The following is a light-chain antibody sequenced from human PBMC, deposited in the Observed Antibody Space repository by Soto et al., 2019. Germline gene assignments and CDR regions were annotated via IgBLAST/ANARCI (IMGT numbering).Light chain of an antibody. CDR1: ISDFIIYNY. J-gene: IGLJ1*01. V-gene: IGLV2-14*01. CDR3: SSSTSGNTLYV. CDR2: GVR. Sequence: QSALTQPASVSGSPGQSITISCTGTISDFIIYNYVSWYQQHPGKAPKLMLYGVRNRPSGVSNRFSGSKSGNTASLTISGLQAEDEADYYCSSSTSGNTLYVFGSGTKVTVL.